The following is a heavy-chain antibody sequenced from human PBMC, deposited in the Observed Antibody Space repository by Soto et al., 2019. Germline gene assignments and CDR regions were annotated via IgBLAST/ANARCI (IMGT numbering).Heavy chain of an antibody. CDR3: ARAALYYDSSGISDY. CDR2: ISSSSTI. D-gene: IGHD3-22*01. CDR1: GFTFSSYS. V-gene: IGHV3-48*02. J-gene: IGHJ4*02. Sequence: GGSLRLSCAASGFTFSSYSMNWVRQAPGKGLEWVSYISSSSTIYYADSVKGRFTISRDNAKNSLYLQMNSLRDEDTAVYYCARAALYYDSSGISDYWGQGTLVTVSS.